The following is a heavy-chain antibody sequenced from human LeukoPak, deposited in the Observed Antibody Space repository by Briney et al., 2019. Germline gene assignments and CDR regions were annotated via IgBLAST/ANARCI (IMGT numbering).Heavy chain of an antibody. CDR2: IYPGDSDT. D-gene: IGHD1-26*01. CDR1: GYNFNNHW. Sequence: GESLKISCEGSGYNFNNHWIGWVRQKPGKGLEWMGLIYPGDSDTKYSPSFEGHVTMSVDKSISTAYLQWSSLKASDTAMYYCARRRGLVGAPDYWGQGTLVTVSS. V-gene: IGHV5-51*01. CDR3: ARRRGLVGAPDY. J-gene: IGHJ4*02.